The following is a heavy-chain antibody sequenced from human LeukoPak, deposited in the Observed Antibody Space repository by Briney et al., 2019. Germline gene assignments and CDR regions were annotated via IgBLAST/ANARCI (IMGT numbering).Heavy chain of an antibody. CDR2: ISSSSSYI. CDR3: ARELSGNYYDSSGFDY. D-gene: IGHD3-22*01. J-gene: IGHJ4*02. CDR1: GFTFSSYA. Sequence: GGSLRLSCAASGFTFSSYAMSWVRQAPGKGLEWVSSISSSSSYIYYADSVKGRFTISRDNAKNSLYLQMNSLRAEDTAVYYCARELSGNYYDSSGFDYWGQGTLVTVSS. V-gene: IGHV3-21*01.